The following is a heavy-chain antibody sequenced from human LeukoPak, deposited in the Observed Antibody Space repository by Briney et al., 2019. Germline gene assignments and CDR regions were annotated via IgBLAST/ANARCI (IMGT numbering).Heavy chain of an antibody. Sequence: GASVKVSCKASGYRFISNYIQWVRQAPGLGPEWMGWMHPGNGNTRYAEKFQGRVTMTRDTSINTAYMDPNSLRSDDTAVYYCAREGSYCVGGDCYSFDFWGQGTLITFSS. CDR2: MHPGNGNT. V-gene: IGHV1-2*02. CDR1: GYRFISNY. D-gene: IGHD2-21*02. CDR3: AREGSYCVGGDCYSFDF. J-gene: IGHJ4*02.